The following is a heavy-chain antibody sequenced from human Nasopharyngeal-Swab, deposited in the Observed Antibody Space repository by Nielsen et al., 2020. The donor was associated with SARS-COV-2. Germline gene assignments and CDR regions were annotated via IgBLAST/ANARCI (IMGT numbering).Heavy chain of an antibody. Sequence: SETLSLTCTVSGASISSSNYYWGWIRQPPGKGLEWIGTIYYSGNTYFNPSLKSRFTMSVDTPKHRFSLNLSSVTAADTALYYCPRHSSGWSFDYWDHGTLVTVSS. D-gene: IGHD6-19*01. CDR3: PRHSSGWSFDY. CDR2: IYYSGNT. CDR1: GASISSSNYY. J-gene: IGHJ4*01. V-gene: IGHV4-39*01.